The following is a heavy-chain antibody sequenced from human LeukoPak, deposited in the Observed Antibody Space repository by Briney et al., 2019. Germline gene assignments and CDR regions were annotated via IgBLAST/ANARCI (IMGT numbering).Heavy chain of an antibody. D-gene: IGHD2-2*01. Sequence: ASVKVSCKTSGYTFTSYDINWVRQAPGQGLEWMGWMNPNSGNTGYSQKLQGRVTITRDTSIGTAYMELSSLRSEDTAVYYCARAAFWKNVEVEPADKKIGYYFDYWGQGTLVTVSS. CDR2: MNPNSGNT. J-gene: IGHJ4*02. V-gene: IGHV1-8*01. CDR1: GYTFTSYD. CDR3: ARAAFWKNVEVEPADKKIGYYFDY.